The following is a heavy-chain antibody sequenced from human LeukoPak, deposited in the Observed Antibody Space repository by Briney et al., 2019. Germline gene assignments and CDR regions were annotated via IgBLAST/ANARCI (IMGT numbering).Heavy chain of an antibody. CDR2: IYSGGST. CDR1: GFTVSSNY. D-gene: IGHD1/OR15-1a*01. V-gene: IGHV3-53*01. J-gene: IGHJ4*02. Sequence: PGGSLRLSCAASGFTVSSNYMSWVRQAPGKGLEWVSVIYSGGSTYYADSVRGRFTISRDNSKNTLYLQMNSLRAEDTAVYYCAREGLTGTIDYWGQGTLVTVSS. CDR3: AREGLTGTIDY.